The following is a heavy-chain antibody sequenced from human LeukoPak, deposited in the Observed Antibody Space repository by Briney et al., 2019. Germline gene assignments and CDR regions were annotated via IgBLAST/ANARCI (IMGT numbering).Heavy chain of an antibody. CDR2: ISGSGGST. V-gene: IGHV3-23*01. D-gene: IGHD4-17*01. CDR1: GFTFSSYA. Sequence: GGSLRLSCAASGFTFSSYAMSWVRQAPGKGLEWVSAISGSGGSTYYADSVKGRFTISRDNSKNTLYLQMNSLRAENTAVYYCAKDSSYGDYPDYWGQGTLVTVSS. J-gene: IGHJ4*02. CDR3: AKDSSYGDYPDY.